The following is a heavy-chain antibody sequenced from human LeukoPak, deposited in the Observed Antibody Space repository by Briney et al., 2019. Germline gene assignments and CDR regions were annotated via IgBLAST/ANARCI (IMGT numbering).Heavy chain of an antibody. CDR3: AKVGLGYCSGGSCYWFDP. J-gene: IGHJ5*02. CDR2: ISGGGGST. Sequence: GGSLSPSWAASGFTFSSYPMSWVRQAPGEGLEWVSAISGGGGSTYYADSVKGRFTTSRDNSKNTLYLQMNSLRAEDTAVYYCAKVGLGYCSGGSCYWFDPWGQGTLVTVSS. D-gene: IGHD2-15*01. V-gene: IGHV3-23*01. CDR1: GFTFSSYP.